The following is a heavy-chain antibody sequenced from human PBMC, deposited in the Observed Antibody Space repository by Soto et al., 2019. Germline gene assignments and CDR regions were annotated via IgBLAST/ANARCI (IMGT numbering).Heavy chain of an antibody. Sequence: QVQLVQSGAEVKKPGSSGRVSCKASGTIFSSYTISWVRQAPGQGLEWMGRIIPILGETNSAQKFQDRVTLTADMSTNTAYMELNSLRLEDTAVYYCARGLGGRMDDWGQGTTVTVSS. J-gene: IGHJ6*02. CDR3: ARGLGGRMDD. CDR2: IIPILGET. CDR1: GTIFSSYT. D-gene: IGHD3-16*01. V-gene: IGHV1-69*08.